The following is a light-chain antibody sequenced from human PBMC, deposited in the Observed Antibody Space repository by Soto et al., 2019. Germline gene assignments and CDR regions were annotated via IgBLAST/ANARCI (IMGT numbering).Light chain of an antibody. CDR3: HPYFSYPLT. Sequence: AIRMTQSPSSFSASTGDRVTITCRASQGISSHLAWYQVKPGKAPRLLIYTASYLESGVPSRFSGSAAGTDFTLTIRSPQSEDFAVYYCHPYFSYPLTFGGGTKLEIK. CDR2: TAS. V-gene: IGKV1-8*01. CDR1: QGISSH. J-gene: IGKJ4*01.